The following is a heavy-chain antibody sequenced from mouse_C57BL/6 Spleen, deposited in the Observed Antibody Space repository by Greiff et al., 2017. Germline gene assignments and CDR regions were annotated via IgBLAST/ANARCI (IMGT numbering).Heavy chain of an antibody. CDR2: IDPETGGT. J-gene: IGHJ2*01. CDR1: GYTFTDYE. CDR3: TSPSRDTTVVAPLDY. V-gene: IGHV1-15*01. D-gene: IGHD1-1*01. Sequence: QVQLQQSGAELVRPGASVTLSCKASGYTFTDYEMHWVKQTPVHGLEWIGAIDPETGGTAYNQKFKGKAILTADKSSSTAYMELRSLTSEDSAVYYCTSPSRDTTVVAPLDYWGQGTTLTVSS.